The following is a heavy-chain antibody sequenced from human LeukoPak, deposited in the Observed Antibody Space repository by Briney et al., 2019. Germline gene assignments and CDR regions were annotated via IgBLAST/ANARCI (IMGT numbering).Heavy chain of an antibody. CDR1: GYSFTSYW. Sequence: GESLKISCRGSGYSFTSYWIGWVRQMPGKGLEWMGIIYPGDSDTRYSPSFQGQVTISADKSISTAYLQWSSLKASDTAMYYCARQKLYGCSYAPYYFDYWGQGTLVTVSS. V-gene: IGHV5-51*01. CDR2: IYPGDSDT. D-gene: IGHD5-18*01. J-gene: IGHJ4*02. CDR3: ARQKLYGCSYAPYYFDY.